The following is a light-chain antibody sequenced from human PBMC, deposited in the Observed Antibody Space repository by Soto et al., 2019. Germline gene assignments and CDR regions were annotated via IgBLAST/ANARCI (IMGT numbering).Light chain of an antibody. CDR2: DTS. V-gene: IGKV3-11*01. CDR3: QQGSNWYT. J-gene: IGKJ2*01. Sequence: EIVLTQSPATLSLSPGDRATLSCRASQSVDRYLPWYQEKPGQAPRLLIYDTSDRATGIPDRFSGSGSGTDFTLTISSLEPEDFAVYYCQQGSNWYTFGQGTKLEIK. CDR1: QSVDRY.